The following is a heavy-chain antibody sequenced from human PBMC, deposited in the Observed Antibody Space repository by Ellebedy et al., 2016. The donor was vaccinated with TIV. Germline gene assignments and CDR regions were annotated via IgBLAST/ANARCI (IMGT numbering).Heavy chain of an antibody. D-gene: IGHD6-13*01. J-gene: IGHJ4*02. CDR2: ISGSGTDG. Sequence: GESLKISCTGSGFTFSYDAMNWVRQSPGKGLEWVSAISGSGTDGYYADSVKGRFTISRDNPKNSLYLQMSGLRADDTAVYYCAKGGARSSWYWRNWGQGTLVTVSS. V-gene: IGHV3-23*01. CDR3: AKGGARSSWYWRN. CDR1: GFTFSYDA.